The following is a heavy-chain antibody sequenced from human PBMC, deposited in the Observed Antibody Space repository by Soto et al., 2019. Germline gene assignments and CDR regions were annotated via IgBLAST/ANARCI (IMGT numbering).Heavy chain of an antibody. CDR1: GVPIKTGDDY. J-gene: IGHJ4*02. CDR3: ARAGFSYGHLLF. Sequence: SEPLSLTCYFCGVPIKTGDDYWNWILQPPGKVLEWIGYVFYSGATNYSPSLKSRAAISMDTSKNQFSLSLTSVTAADTAVYYCARAGFSYGHLLFWGQGIRVTVSS. V-gene: IGHV4-30-4*01. CDR2: VFYSGAT. D-gene: IGHD3-10*01.